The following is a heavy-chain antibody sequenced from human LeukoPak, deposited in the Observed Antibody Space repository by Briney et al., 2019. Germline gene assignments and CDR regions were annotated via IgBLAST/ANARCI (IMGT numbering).Heavy chain of an antibody. Sequence: SGGSLRLSCAASGFTFSSYEMNWVRQAPGKGLEWVSYISSSSSTIYQADSVKGRFTISRDNAKNSLYLQMNSLRAEDTAVYYCARSRHYYYMDVWGKGTTVTVSS. CDR3: ARSRHYYYMDV. CDR2: ISSSSSTI. CDR1: GFTFSSYE. J-gene: IGHJ6*03. V-gene: IGHV3-48*03.